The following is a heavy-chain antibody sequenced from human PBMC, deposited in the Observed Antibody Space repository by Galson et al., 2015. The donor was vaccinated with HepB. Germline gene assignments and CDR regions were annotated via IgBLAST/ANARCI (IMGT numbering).Heavy chain of an antibody. CDR3: AREGGRDIAAKAGFGY. J-gene: IGHJ4*02. D-gene: IGHD5-12*01. V-gene: IGHV4-39*07. CDR2: IYYSGST. CDR1: GGSISSSTYY. Sequence: ETLSLTCTVSGGSISSSTYYWGWIRQPPGKGLEWIGSIYYSGSTYYNPSLKSRVTISVDTSKNQFSLKLSSVTAADTAVYYCAREGGRDIAAKAGFGYWGQGTLVTVSS.